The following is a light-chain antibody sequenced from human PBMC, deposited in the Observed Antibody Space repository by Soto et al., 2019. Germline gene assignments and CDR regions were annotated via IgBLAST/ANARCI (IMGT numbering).Light chain of an antibody. J-gene: IGKJ1*01. Sequence: DIQMTQSPSSLSASVGDRVTLTCRASQSISSYLNWYKQKPGKAPKXXSYAASSLQSGVPSRFSGSGSGTDFTLTISSLQPEDFETYYCQQSYSTLWTFGQGTKVDIK. CDR1: QSISSY. CDR3: QQSYSTLWT. CDR2: AAS. V-gene: IGKV1-39*01.